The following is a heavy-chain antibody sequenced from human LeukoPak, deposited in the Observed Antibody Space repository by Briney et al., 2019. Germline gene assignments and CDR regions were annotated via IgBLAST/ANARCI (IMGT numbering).Heavy chain of an antibody. V-gene: IGHV4-59*01. Sequence: SETLSLTCTVSGGSISSYYWSWIRQPPGKGLEWIGYIYYSGSTNYNPSLKSRVTISVDTSKNQFYLKLSSVTAADTAVYYCARLDCSGGSCYSYFDYWGQGTLVTVSS. CDR1: GGSISSYY. J-gene: IGHJ4*02. CDR3: ARLDCSGGSCYSYFDY. D-gene: IGHD2-15*01. CDR2: IYYSGST.